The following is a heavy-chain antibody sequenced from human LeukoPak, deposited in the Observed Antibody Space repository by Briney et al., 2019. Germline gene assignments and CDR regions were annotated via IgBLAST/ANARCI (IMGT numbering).Heavy chain of an antibody. CDR3: ARDIAVSGNYFDY. Sequence: PGGSLRLSCAASGFTFSNYWMHWVRQAPGKGLVWVSRINGDGRSTTYADSVRGRFIIPRDNAKNMLYLQVNSLRAEDTALYYCARDIAVSGNYFDYWGQGTLVTVSS. J-gene: IGHJ4*02. CDR2: INGDGRST. V-gene: IGHV3-74*01. CDR1: GFTFSNYW. D-gene: IGHD6-19*01.